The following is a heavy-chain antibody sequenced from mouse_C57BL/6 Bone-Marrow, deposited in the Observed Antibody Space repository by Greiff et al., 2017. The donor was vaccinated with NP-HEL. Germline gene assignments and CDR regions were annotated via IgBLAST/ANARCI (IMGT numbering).Heavy chain of an antibody. J-gene: IGHJ1*03. CDR3: ARSRACYGSSYGYFDV. D-gene: IGHD1-1*01. CDR1: GYTFTSYG. V-gene: IGHV1-81*01. CDR2: IYPRSGNT. Sequence: VKLQESGAELARPGASVKLSCKASGYTFTSYGISWVKQRTGQGLEWIGEIYPRSGNTYYNEKFKGKATLTADKSSSTAYMELRSLTSEDSAVYFCARSRACYGSSYGYFDVWGTGTTVTVSS.